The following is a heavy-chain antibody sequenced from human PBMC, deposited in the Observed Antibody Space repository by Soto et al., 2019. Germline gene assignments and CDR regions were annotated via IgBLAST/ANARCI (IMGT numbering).Heavy chain of an antibody. CDR3: AKKGLVNGHGADFYYDLDV. D-gene: IGHD2-8*01. J-gene: IGHJ6*02. CDR1: GFTFSNYA. CDR2: SSGSGSTK. V-gene: IGHV3-23*01. Sequence: EVQLLESGGGLVQPGGSLRLSCAASGFTFSNYAMSWVRQAPGKGLEWVSSSSGSGSTKYYPDPVKGRFTISRDNPKNTLYLQMNSLRNVDTAVYYCAKKGLVNGHGADFYYDLDVWGQGTTVTVSS.